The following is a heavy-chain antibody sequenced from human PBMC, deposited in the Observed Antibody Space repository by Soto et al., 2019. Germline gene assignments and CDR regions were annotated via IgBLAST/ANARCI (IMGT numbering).Heavy chain of an antibody. CDR2: IYSGGST. V-gene: IGHV3-53*01. J-gene: IGHJ6*02. CDR3: ARLYCSGGSCYSLYYYGMDV. D-gene: IGHD2-15*01. Sequence: GGSLRLSCAASGFTVSSNYMSWVRQAPGKGLEWVSVIYSGGSTYYADSVKGRFTISRDNSKNTLYLQMNSLRAEDTAVYYCARLYCSGGSCYSLYYYGMDVWGQGTTVTVSS. CDR1: GFTVSSNY.